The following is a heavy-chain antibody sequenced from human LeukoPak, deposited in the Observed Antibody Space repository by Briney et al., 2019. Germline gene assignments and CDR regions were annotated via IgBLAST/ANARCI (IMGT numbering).Heavy chain of an antibody. CDR2: ISASGGYT. V-gene: IGHV3-23*01. Sequence: GGSLRLSCAASGFTFSSYAMSWVRQAPGKGLEWVSVISASGGYTYYADSVKGRFTISRDNSKNTLYLQMDSLRAEDTALYYCAKLSGSTTYYYYYMDVWGKGTTVTVSS. CDR3: AKLSGSTTYYYYYMDV. CDR1: GFTFSSYA. J-gene: IGHJ6*03. D-gene: IGHD2-2*01.